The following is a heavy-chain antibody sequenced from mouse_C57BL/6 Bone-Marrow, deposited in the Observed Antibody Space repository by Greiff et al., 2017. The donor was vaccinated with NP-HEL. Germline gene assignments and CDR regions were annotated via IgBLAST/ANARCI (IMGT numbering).Heavy chain of an antibody. V-gene: IGHV5-17*01. D-gene: IGHD2-12*01. CDR3: ARRYRGLYYYAMDY. J-gene: IGHJ4*01. CDR2: ISSGSSTI. Sequence: EVKLEESGGGLVKPGGSLKLSCAASGFTFSDYGMHWVRQAPEKGLEWVAYISSGSSTIYYADTVKGRFTISRDNATNTLFLQMTSLRSEDTAMYYCARRYRGLYYYAMDYWGQGTSVTVSS. CDR1: GFTFSDYG.